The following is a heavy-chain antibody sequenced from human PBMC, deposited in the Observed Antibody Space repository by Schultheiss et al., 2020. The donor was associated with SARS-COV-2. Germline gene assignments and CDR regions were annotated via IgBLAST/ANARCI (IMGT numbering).Heavy chain of an antibody. Sequence: SQTLSLTCTVSGGSISSYYWGWIRQPPGKGLEWIGEINHSGSTNYNPSLKSRVTISVDTSKNQFSLKLSSVTAADTAVYYCASGTNHAFDIWGQGTMVTVSS. CDR3: ASGTNHAFDI. J-gene: IGHJ3*02. D-gene: IGHD1-26*01. V-gene: IGHV4-59*08. CDR2: INHSGST. CDR1: GGSISSYY.